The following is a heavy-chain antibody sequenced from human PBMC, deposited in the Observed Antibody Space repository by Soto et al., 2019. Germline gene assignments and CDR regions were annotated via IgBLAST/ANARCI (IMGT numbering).Heavy chain of an antibody. Sequence: QVQLQQWGAGPLRPLETLSLTCGVSGGSFSGYYWAWIRQSPGKGLEWIGAINDRGSINYNPSLKSRVSISVDTSKNHYSLNLRSVTAADTAVYYCARESHDILTGPRWVWYFDLWGRGTLFTVSS. V-gene: IGHV4-34*01. CDR2: INDRGSI. CDR3: ARESHDILTGPRWVWYFDL. J-gene: IGHJ2*01. CDR1: GGSFSGYY. D-gene: IGHD3-9*01.